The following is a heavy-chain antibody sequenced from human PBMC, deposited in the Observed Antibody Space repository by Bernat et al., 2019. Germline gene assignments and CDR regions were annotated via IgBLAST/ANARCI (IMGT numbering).Heavy chain of an antibody. V-gene: IGHV1-18*01. Sequence: QAQLVQSGSEVKKPGASVKLSCRTSGYTFSTFGISWVRQAPGQGLEWMGWISTYNGNTKSAQKFQGRLTMTTDTSTRTASMELRGLRSDDTAVYFCARAFCTETCDGGFDPWGQGSLVSVSS. D-gene: IGHD2-8*02. J-gene: IGHJ5*02. CDR3: ARAFCTETCDGGFDP. CDR2: ISTYNGNT. CDR1: GYTFSTFG.